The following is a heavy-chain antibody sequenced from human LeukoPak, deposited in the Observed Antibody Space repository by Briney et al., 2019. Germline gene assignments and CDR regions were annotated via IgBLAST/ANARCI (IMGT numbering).Heavy chain of an antibody. J-gene: IGHJ6*02. CDR2: IIPVFNTI. Sequence: SVKVSCKASGGTLNTYSISWVRPAPGQGLEWMGGIIPVFNTINYAQRFQGRVTLTVDESTSTAYMELSSLRSEDTAVYYCARGNSRWSTPSSSYYYRMDVWGQGTTVAVSS. CDR1: GGTLNTYS. D-gene: IGHD4-23*01. V-gene: IGHV1-69*13. CDR3: ARGNSRWSTPSSSYYYRMDV.